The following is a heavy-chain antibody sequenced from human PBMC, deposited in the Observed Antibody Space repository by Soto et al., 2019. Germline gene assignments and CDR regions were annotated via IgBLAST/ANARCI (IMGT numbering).Heavy chain of an antibody. V-gene: IGHV3-9*01. D-gene: IGHD6-6*01. CDR3: AKDSYSSSSGDFDY. CDR2: ISWNSGSI. J-gene: IGHJ4*02. CDR1: GFTFDDYA. Sequence: LRLSCAASGFTFDDYAMHWVRQAPGKGLEWVSGISWNSGSIGYADSVKGRFTISRDNAKNSLYLQMNSLRAEDTALYYCAKDSYSSSSGDFDYWGQGTLVTVSS.